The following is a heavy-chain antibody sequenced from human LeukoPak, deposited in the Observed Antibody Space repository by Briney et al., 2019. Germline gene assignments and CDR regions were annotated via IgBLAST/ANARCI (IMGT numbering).Heavy chain of an antibody. D-gene: IGHD2-15*01. CDR3: ARMVVDIVVVVAARRQSVPFDI. Sequence: SEKVSCKASGGTFSSYAISWVRQALGQGLEWMGRIIPIFGTANYAQKFQGRVTITTDESTSTAYMELSSLRSEDTAVYYCARMVVDIVVVVAARRQSVPFDIWGQGTMVTVSS. CDR2: IIPIFGTA. CDR1: GGTFSSYA. V-gene: IGHV1-69*05. J-gene: IGHJ3*02.